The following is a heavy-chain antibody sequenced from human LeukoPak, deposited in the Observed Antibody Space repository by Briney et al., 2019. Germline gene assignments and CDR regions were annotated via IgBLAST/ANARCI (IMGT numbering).Heavy chain of an antibody. V-gene: IGHV4-61*02. CDR1: GASISSESYY. J-gene: IGHJ4*02. D-gene: IGHD1-26*01. CDR3: AREDRDLLIFDY. CDR2: VYKSVNT. Sequence: PSETLSLTCTVSGASISSESYYWSWLRRSAGKGLEWIGRVYKSVNTNYNPSLKSRVTISVDTSKDQISLRLTSVTAADTAVYYCAREDRDLLIFDYWGQGALVSVSS.